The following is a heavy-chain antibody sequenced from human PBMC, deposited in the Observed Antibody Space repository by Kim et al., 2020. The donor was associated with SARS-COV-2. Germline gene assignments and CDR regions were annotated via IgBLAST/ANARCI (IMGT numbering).Heavy chain of an antibody. CDR3: ARDGPTPPGDNWNDVDGMDV. D-gene: IGHD1-1*01. CDR1: GYTLTGYY. CDR2: INPYSGGT. Sequence: ASVKVSCKASGYTLTGYYMHWVRQAPGQGLEYMGWINPYSGGTNYAQKFQGRITMTRDTSISTAYMELSRLRSDDTAVYYCARDGPTPPGDNWNDVDGMDVWGQGTTVTVPS. J-gene: IGHJ6*02. V-gene: IGHV1-2*02.